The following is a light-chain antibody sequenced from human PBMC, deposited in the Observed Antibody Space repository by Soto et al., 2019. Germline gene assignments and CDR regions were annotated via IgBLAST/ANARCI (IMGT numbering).Light chain of an antibody. CDR3: QSYDSRLTAYV. J-gene: IGLJ1*01. V-gene: IGLV1-40*01. CDR1: SSSIGAGYD. Sequence: QAVVTQPPSVSGAPGQRVTISCTGSSSSIGAGYDVHWYHQLPGAAPKLLVSGNNNRPSGVPDRFSASKSGTSASLAITGLQTEDEAQYYCQSYDSRLTAYVFGTGTKLTVL. CDR2: GNN.